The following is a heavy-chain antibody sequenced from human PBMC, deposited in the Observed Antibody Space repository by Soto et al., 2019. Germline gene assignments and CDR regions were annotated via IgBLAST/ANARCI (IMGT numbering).Heavy chain of an antibody. Sequence: QMQLQESGPGLVSPSQTLSLACTVSGGSISSDGDYYRWSWIRQHPGKGLEWIGYIYDSGSPYYHPSLESRVTVSVDTSKNQFSLKLSSLTAADTAVYYCARVRENYFDSWCQGIRVTAPS. CDR1: GGSISSDGDYYR. J-gene: IGHJ4*02. CDR2: IYDSGSP. V-gene: IGHV4-31*03. CDR3: ARVRENYFDS.